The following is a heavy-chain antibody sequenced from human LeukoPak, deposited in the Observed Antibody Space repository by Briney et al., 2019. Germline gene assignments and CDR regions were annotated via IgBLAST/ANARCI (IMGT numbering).Heavy chain of an antibody. J-gene: IGHJ4*02. CDR1: GFTFSSYG. V-gene: IGHV3-33*01. Sequence: PGGSLRLSCAASGFTFSSYGMHWVRQAPGKGLEWVAVIWYDGSNKYYADSVKGRFTISRDNSKNTLYLQMNSLRAEDTAVYYCARGVVRGVPDYWGQGTLVTVSS. D-gene: IGHD3-10*01. CDR3: ARGVVRGVPDY. CDR2: IWYDGSNK.